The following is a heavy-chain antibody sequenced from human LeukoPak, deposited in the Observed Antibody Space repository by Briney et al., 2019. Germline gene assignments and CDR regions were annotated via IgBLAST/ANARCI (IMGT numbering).Heavy chain of an antibody. CDR2: IGGSGANT. CDR3: AKDKHNWGSDY. Sequence: GGSLRLSCAASGFTFSNYGMSWVRQAPGKGLEWVSAIGGSGANTYYADSVKGRFTISRDNSKTTLYLQMNSLRAEDTAVYYCAKDKHNWGSDYWGQGTLVTVSS. J-gene: IGHJ4*02. D-gene: IGHD7-27*01. CDR1: GFTFSNYG. V-gene: IGHV3-23*01.